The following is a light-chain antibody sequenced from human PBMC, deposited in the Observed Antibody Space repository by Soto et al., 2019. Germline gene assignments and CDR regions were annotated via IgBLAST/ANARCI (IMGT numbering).Light chain of an antibody. J-gene: IGLJ1*01. V-gene: IGLV1-47*02. Sequence: QSVLTQPPSASGTPGQMGTISCSGSSLNIGGNPVSWFQHLPGAPPKLLIHSNHKRPSGVPDRFSGSKSGTSASLAIRGLRSEDEADYYCVSWDDALRGHVFGTGTKVTVL. CDR1: SLNIGGNP. CDR3: VSWDDALRGHV. CDR2: SNH.